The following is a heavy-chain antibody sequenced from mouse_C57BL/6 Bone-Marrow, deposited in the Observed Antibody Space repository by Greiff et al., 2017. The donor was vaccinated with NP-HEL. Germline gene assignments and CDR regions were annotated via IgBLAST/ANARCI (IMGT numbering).Heavy chain of an antibody. CDR1: GFTFSDFY. J-gene: IGHJ1*03. CDR2: SRTKANDSTT. Sequence: EVHLVESGGGLVQSGRSLRLSCATSGFTFSDFYMEWVRQAPGQGLEWIAASRTKANDSTTEYSASVKGRFIVSRETSPSILYLQMNAMRAEDAAIYYCTRDALDWDFDVWGTGTTVTVSS. CDR3: TRDALDWDFDV. V-gene: IGHV7-1*01.